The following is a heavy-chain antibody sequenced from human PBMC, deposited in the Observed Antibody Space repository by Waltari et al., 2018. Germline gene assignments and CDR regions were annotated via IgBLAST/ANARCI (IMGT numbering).Heavy chain of an antibody. J-gene: IGHJ4*02. D-gene: IGHD6-13*01. CDR2: INTDGSIT. CDR1: GFIFITYW. CDR3: VLYSSSFLGDC. V-gene: IGHV3-74*01. Sequence: EVQLVESGGGLVQPGGSLRLSCAASGFIFITYWMPWVRQAQGKGLVSVSHINTDGSITNYADSVKGRFTISRDNAKNTLFLQMNSLRAEDTAVYYCVLYSSSFLGDCWGQGTLVTVSS.